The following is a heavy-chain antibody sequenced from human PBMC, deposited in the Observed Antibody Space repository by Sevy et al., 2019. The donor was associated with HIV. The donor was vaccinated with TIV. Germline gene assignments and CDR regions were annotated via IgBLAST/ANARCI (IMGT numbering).Heavy chain of an antibody. J-gene: IGHJ6*02. CDR3: ARDGQRLPLGELSRIPSARGGMDV. V-gene: IGHV3-33*07. D-gene: IGHD3-16*02. CDR2: VSSDESNK. Sequence: GGSLRLSCAASGFTFINYGMYWVRQAPGKGLEWVAFVSSDESNKYYVESVKGRFTISRDNSKNTLYLQMNSLRPEDRAVYYCARDGQRLPLGELSRIPSARGGMDVWGQGTAVTVSS. CDR1: GFTFINYG.